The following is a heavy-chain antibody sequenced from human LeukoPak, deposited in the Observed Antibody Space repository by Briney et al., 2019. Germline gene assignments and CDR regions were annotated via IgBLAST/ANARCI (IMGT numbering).Heavy chain of an antibody. CDR3: ARYAHYDFWSGYYDYYMDV. J-gene: IGHJ6*03. Sequence: SETLSLTCTVSGGSISSYYWTWLRQPPGKGLEWIGYFYNSGSTDYNPSLKSRVTISVDTSKKQISLKLSSVTAADTAVYYCARYAHYDFWSGYYDYYMDVWGKGTTVTVSS. D-gene: IGHD3-3*01. CDR1: GGSISSYY. V-gene: IGHV4-59*01. CDR2: FYNSGST.